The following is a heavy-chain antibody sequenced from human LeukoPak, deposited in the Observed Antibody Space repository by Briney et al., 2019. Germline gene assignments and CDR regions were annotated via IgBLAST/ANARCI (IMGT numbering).Heavy chain of an antibody. J-gene: IGHJ4*02. CDR2: INPSGGST. CDR1: GYTFTSYY. V-gene: IGHV1-46*01. D-gene: IGHD4-17*01. CDR3: ARDLGDYNFDY. Sequence: ASVKVSCKASGYTFTSYYMHWVRQAPGQGLEWMGIINPSGGSTSYAQKLQGRVTMTTDTSTSTAYMELRSLRSDDTAVYYCARDLGDYNFDYWGQGTLVTVSS.